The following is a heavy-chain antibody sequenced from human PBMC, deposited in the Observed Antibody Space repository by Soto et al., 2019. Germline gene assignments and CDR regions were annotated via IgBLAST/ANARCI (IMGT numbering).Heavy chain of an antibody. V-gene: IGHV6-1*01. CDR2: TYYRSRWYN. CDR3: AGTTSHQWYYMDV. D-gene: IGHD1-7*01. J-gene: IGHJ6*03. Sequence: SQTLSLTCVISGDSDSSNSAAWNWIRLSPSRGLEWLARTYYRSRWYNDYAVSVRSRITVNPDTSKNQFSLQLTSVTPEDTAVYYCAGTTSHQWYYMDVWGKGTTDTVSS. CDR1: GDSDSSNSAA.